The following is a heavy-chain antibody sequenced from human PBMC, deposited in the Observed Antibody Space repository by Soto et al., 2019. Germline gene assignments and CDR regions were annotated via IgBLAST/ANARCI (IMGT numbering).Heavy chain of an antibody. CDR2: ISDYNGNT. CDR3: ARDGPTYYYDSSGYYYVGYYYGMDV. CDR1: GYTFTSYG. V-gene: IGHV1-18*01. J-gene: IGHJ6*02. Sequence: ASVKVSCKSSGYTFTSYGISWVRQAPGQGLEWMGWISDYNGNTNYAQKLQGRVTMTTDTSTSTAYMELRSLRSDDTAVYYCARDGPTYYYDSSGYYYVGYYYGMDVWG. D-gene: IGHD3-22*01.